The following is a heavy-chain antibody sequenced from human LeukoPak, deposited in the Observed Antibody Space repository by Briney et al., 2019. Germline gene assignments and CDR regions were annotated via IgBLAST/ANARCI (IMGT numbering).Heavy chain of an antibody. V-gene: IGHV3-23*01. J-gene: IGHJ4*02. D-gene: IGHD3-3*01. CDR2: ISGRGGST. CDR3: ATDSRRWTYYDFWSRYPFAY. CDR1: GCTFSSYS. Sequence: GGSLRLSCAASGCTFSSYSMSSVRQAPGKGLEGVSAISGRGGSTYYADSVKGRFTISIENSKKTLYLQMNSLRADDTAVYYRATDSRRWTYYDFWSRYPFAYWGQGTLLTVYS.